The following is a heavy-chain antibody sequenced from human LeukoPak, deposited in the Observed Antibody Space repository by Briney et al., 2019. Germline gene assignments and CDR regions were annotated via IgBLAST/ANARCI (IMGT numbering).Heavy chain of an antibody. J-gene: IGHJ4*02. V-gene: IGHV3-74*01. CDR3: AREYYYDSSGFY. Sequence: GGSLRLSCAASGSTFSSYWMHWVRQAPGKGLVWVSRINSDGSSTSYADSVKGRFTISRDNAKNTLYLQMNSLRAEDTAVYYCAREYYYDSSGFYWGQGTLVTVSS. CDR1: GSTFSSYW. CDR2: INSDGSST. D-gene: IGHD3-22*01.